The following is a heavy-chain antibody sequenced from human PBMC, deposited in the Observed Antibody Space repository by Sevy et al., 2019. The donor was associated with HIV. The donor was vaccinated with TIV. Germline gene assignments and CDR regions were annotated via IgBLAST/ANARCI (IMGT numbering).Heavy chain of an antibody. D-gene: IGHD6-6*01. V-gene: IGHV1-24*01. CDR1: GYTLTELS. Sequence: ASVKVSCKVSGYTLTELSMHWVRQAPGKGLEWMGGFDPEDGETIYPQKFQGRVTMTEDTSTDTAYMELSSLRSEDTAVYYCATDPIAPASIAARPSYYYYGMDLWGQGTTVTVSS. J-gene: IGHJ6*01. CDR2: FDPEDGET. CDR3: ATDPIAPASIAARPSYYYYGMDL.